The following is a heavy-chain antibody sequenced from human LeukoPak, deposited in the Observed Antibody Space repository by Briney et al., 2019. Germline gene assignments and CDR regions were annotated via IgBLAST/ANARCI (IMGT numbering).Heavy chain of an antibody. D-gene: IGHD3-16*01. CDR3: ASGGEQLQP. Sequence: SETLSLTCTVSGGSISSGSYYWGWIRQPPGKGLEWIGSIFYTGSTNYNPSLKSRVTISVDTSKNQFSLKLSSVTAADTAVYYCASGGEQLQPWGQGTLVTVSS. J-gene: IGHJ5*02. CDR2: IFYTGST. CDR1: GGSISSGSYY. V-gene: IGHV4-39*07.